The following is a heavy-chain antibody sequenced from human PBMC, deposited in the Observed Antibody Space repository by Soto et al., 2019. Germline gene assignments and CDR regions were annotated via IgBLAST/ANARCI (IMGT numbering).Heavy chain of an antibody. J-gene: IGHJ1*01. V-gene: IGHV4-39*01. CDR2: IYYTGTT. CDR3: AKIFGSFDDHFED. D-gene: IGHD2-15*01. CDR1: GGSITSNNYY. Sequence: QLQLQESGPGLVKPSETLSLTCTVSGGSITSNNYYWGWIRQPPGKGLEWIGSIYYTGTTYYSPPLKSRATISVNTSKNQFSLRLTSVTAADTAVYYCAKIFGSFDDHFEDRGQGMLVTVSS.